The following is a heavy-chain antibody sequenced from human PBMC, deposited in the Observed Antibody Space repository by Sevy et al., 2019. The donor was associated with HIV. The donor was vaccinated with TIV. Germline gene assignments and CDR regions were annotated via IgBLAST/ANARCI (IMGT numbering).Heavy chain of an antibody. D-gene: IGHD3-22*01. Sequence: GGSLRLSCAASGFSFSSYSVSWVRQAPGKGLEWVSTISGSGGSTYYGDSVKGRFTISRDNSKNTVYLQMSSLRAEDTALYYCAKDRYDGSGYYPEGAFDIWGQGTKVTVSS. CDR2: ISGSGGST. V-gene: IGHV3-23*01. J-gene: IGHJ3*02. CDR3: AKDRYDGSGYYPEGAFDI. CDR1: GFSFSSYS.